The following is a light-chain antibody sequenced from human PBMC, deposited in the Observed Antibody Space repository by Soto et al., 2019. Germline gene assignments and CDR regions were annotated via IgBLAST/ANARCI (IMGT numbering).Light chain of an antibody. CDR1: QTISSF. V-gene: IGKV3-11*01. CDR2: DTS. CDR3: QQRYNWPQT. J-gene: IGKJ1*01. Sequence: EIVLTQSPATLSLSPGQRATLSCRAGQTISSFLAWYQQKPGQAPRLLIYDTSNRATGIPARFSGSGSGTDFTLTISSLEPEDFAVYYCQQRYNWPQTFGQGTKVDIK.